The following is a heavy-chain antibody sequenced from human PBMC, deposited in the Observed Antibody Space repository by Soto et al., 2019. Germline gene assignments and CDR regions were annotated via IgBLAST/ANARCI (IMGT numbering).Heavy chain of an antibody. CDR1: GFTFTSSA. D-gene: IGHD3-10*01. V-gene: IGHV1-58*01. CDR3: AAPSVEVRGAFDI. CDR2: IVVGSGNT. Sequence: ASGKVSCNASGFTFTSSAVQWVRQARGQRLEWIGWIVVGSGNTNYAQKFQERVTITRDMSTSTAYMELSSLRSEDTAVYYCAAPSVEVRGAFDIWGQGTMVTVSS. J-gene: IGHJ3*02.